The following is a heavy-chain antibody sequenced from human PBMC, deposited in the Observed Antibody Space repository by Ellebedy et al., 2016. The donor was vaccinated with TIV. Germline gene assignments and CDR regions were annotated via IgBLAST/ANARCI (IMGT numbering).Heavy chain of an antibody. CDR3: ATGYSTDWYYY. Sequence: GGSLRLXXAASGFTFINYAMHWVRPAPGKGLEWVAVISLDGSNKYYADSVKGRFTISRDNSKNTLYLQMNSLRAEDAAVYYCATGYSTDWYYYWGQGTLVTVSS. CDR1: GFTFINYA. CDR2: ISLDGSNK. J-gene: IGHJ4*02. D-gene: IGHD6-19*01. V-gene: IGHV3-30-3*01.